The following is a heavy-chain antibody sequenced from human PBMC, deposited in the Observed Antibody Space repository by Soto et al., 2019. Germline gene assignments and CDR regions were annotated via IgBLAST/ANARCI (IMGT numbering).Heavy chain of an antibody. J-gene: IGHJ5*02. D-gene: IGHD2-2*01. Sequence: ASVKVSCKASGGTFSSYTISWVRQAPGQGLEWMGRIIPILGIANYAQKFQGRVTITADKSTSTAYMELSSLRSEDTAVYYCARSNIVVVPAAKGGYNWFDPWGQGTLVTVSS. CDR2: IIPILGIA. V-gene: IGHV1-69*02. CDR3: ARSNIVVVPAAKGGYNWFDP. CDR1: GGTFSSYT.